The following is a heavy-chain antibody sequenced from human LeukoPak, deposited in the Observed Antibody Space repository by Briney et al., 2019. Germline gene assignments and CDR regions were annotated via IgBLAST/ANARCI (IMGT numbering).Heavy chain of an antibody. CDR3: ARSGQAGRDGWDYFDY. CDR1: GFTFSSYW. CDR2: IKQDGSEK. Sequence: GGSLRLSCAASGFTFSSYWMSWVRQAPGKGLEWVANIKQDGSEKYYVDSVKGRFTISRDNAKNSLYLQMNSLRAEDTAVYYCARSGQAGRDGWDYFDYWGQGTLVTVSS. V-gene: IGHV3-7*01. J-gene: IGHJ4*02. D-gene: IGHD1-26*01.